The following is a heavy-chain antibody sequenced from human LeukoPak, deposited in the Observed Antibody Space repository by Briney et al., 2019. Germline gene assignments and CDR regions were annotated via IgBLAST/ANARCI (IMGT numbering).Heavy chain of an antibody. D-gene: IGHD1-26*01. CDR3: ERDSIVGAIGWFDP. J-gene: IGHJ5*02. V-gene: IGHV3-21*01. CDR2: ISSSSSYI. Sequence: GGSLRLSCAASGSTFSSYSMNWVRQAPGKGLEWVSSISSSSSYIYYADSVKGRFTISRDNAKNSLYLQMNSLRAEDTAVYYCERDSIVGAIGWFDPLGQGTLVTVSS. CDR1: GSTFSSYS.